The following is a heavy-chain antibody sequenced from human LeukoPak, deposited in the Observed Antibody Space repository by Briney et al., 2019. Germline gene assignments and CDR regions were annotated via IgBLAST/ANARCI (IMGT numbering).Heavy chain of an antibody. D-gene: IGHD4-23*01. CDR2: IIPIVGST. J-gene: IGHJ4*02. V-gene: IGHV1-69*04. CDR1: GDTFSSYG. Sequence: SVKVSCKTSGDTFSSYGISWVRQAPGQGPEWMGRIIPIVGSTNYAEKLQGGVTITADKSTSTVYMELSSLRSEDTAVYYCARHYGGLDDYWGQGTLIIVSS. CDR3: ARHYGGLDDY.